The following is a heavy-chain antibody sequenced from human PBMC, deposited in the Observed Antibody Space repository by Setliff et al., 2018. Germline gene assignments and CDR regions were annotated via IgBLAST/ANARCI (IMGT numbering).Heavy chain of an antibody. CDR3: ARHHAQYYSDSSGYYYEDWYFDL. J-gene: IGHJ2*01. D-gene: IGHD3-22*01. Sequence: ETLSLTCTVSGGSISNYYWSWIRQPPGKGLEWIGYTYYSGSTNTIPSLKSRVTISVDTSKNQFSLKLTSVTAADTAVYYCARHHAQYYSDSSGYYYEDWYFDLWGRGTLVTSPQ. V-gene: IGHV4-59*08. CDR2: TYYSGST. CDR1: GGSISNYY.